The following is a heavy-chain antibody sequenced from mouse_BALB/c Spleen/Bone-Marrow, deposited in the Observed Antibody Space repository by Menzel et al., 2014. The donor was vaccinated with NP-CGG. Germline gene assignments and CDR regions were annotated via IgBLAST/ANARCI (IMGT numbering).Heavy chain of an antibody. Sequence: EVKLVESGGGLVQPGGSLKPSCAASGFTFSGYGMSWVRQNPDKRLELVATINSNGGSTYYPDSVKGRFTISRDNAKNTLYLQMSSLKSEDTAMYYCARDYYGSSEYWGQGTTHTVSS. CDR2: INSNGGST. CDR1: GFTFSGYG. V-gene: IGHV5-6-3*01. D-gene: IGHD1-1*01. CDR3: ARDYYGSSEY. J-gene: IGHJ2*01.